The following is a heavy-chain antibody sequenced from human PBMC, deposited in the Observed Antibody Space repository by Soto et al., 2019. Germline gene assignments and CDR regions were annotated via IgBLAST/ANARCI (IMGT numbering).Heavy chain of an antibody. V-gene: IGHV4-30-4*01. Sequence: QVQLQESGPGLVKPSQTLSLTCTVSGGSISSGDYYWSWIRQPPGKGLEWIGYIYYSGSTYYNPSLKRRVTISVDTSTNQFSLKLSSVTAADTAVYYCARGVTMVRGVIIPWFDPWGQGTLVTVSS. J-gene: IGHJ5*02. D-gene: IGHD3-10*01. CDR1: GGSISSGDYY. CDR3: ARGVTMVRGVIIPWFDP. CDR2: IYYSGST.